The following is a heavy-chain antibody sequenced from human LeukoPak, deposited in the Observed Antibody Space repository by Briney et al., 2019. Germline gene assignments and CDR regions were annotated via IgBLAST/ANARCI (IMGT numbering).Heavy chain of an antibody. Sequence: SETLSLTCTVSGGSISSYYWSWIRQPPGKGLEWIGYIYYSGSTNYNPSLKSRATISVDTSKNQFSLKLSSVTAADTAVYYCARGPYTAMVPWYFDYWGQGTLVTVSS. J-gene: IGHJ4*02. D-gene: IGHD5-18*01. CDR3: ARGPYTAMVPWYFDY. CDR2: IYYSGST. V-gene: IGHV4-59*01. CDR1: GGSISSYY.